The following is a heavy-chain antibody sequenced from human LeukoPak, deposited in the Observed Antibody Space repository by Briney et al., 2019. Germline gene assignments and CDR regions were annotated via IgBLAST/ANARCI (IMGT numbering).Heavy chain of an antibody. J-gene: IGHJ4*02. CDR3: GVGYCSGGTCYAFGY. Sequence: GESLKISCKGSGYSFISHWTGWVRQMPGKGLEWMGIIYPGDSDTRYSPSFQGQVFISADKSISTAYVQWSSLKASGTAMYYCGVGYCSGGTCYAFGYWGQGTLVTVSS. CDR2: IYPGDSDT. V-gene: IGHV5-51*01. D-gene: IGHD2-15*01. CDR1: GYSFISHW.